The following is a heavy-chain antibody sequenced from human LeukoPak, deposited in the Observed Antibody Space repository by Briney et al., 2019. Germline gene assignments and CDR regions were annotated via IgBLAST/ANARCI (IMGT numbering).Heavy chain of an antibody. CDR1: GDSVSSNSAA. D-gene: IGHD4-17*01. Sequence: SQTLSLTCAISGDSVSSNSAAWNWITQSPSRGLESLGRTYYRSKWYNDYAVSVKSRITINPDTSKNQFSLQLNSVTPEDTAVYYCARETYGDYYYYYGMDVWGKGTTVTVSS. J-gene: IGHJ6*04. V-gene: IGHV6-1*01. CDR2: TYYRSKWYN. CDR3: ARETYGDYYYYYGMDV.